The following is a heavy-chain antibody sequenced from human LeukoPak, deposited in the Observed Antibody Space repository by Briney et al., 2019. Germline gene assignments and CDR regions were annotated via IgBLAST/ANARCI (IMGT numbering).Heavy chain of an antibody. J-gene: IGHJ6*02. V-gene: IGHV4-59*12. CDR1: GGSISSYY. Sequence: PSETLSLTCTVSGGSISSYYWSWIRQPPGKGLEWIGYIYYSGSTNYIPSLKSRVTISVDTSKNQFSLKLSSVTAADTAVYYCARDSRTPYYYYYYGMDVWGQGTTVTVSS. CDR2: IYYSGST. CDR3: ARDSRTPYYYYYYGMDV.